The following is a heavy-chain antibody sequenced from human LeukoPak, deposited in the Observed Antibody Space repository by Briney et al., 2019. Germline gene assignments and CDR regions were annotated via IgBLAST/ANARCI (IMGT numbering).Heavy chain of an antibody. CDR3: ARHRAYYYDSSGYYYDWFDP. J-gene: IGHJ5*02. V-gene: IGHV4-39*01. D-gene: IGHD3-22*01. CDR2: IYYSGST. Sequence: PSETLSLTCTVSGGSISSSSYYWGWIRQPPGKGLECIGSIYYSGSTYYNPSLKSRVTISVDTSKNQFSLKLSSVTAADTAVYYCARHRAYYYDSSGYYYDWFDPWGQGTLVTVSS. CDR1: GGSISSSSYY.